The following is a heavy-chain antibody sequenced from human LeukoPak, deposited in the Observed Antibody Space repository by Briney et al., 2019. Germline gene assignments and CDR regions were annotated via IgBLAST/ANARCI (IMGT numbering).Heavy chain of an antibody. Sequence: PPRSLRPAWAAAGFTFDDYAMDWVGQAPGNCLEWVSGISWNSGSIGYADSVKGRFTISRDNAKNSLYLQMNSLRPEDTALYYCAKDLRGYSYGYPDYWGQGTLVTVSS. CDR1: GFTFDDYA. CDR2: ISWNSGSI. D-gene: IGHD5-18*01. J-gene: IGHJ4*02. CDR3: AKDLRGYSYGYPDY. V-gene: IGHV3-9*01.